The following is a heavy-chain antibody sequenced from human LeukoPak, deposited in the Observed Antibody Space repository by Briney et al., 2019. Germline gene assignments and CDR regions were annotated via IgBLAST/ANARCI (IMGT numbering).Heavy chain of an antibody. CDR1: GGSISSGGYY. J-gene: IGHJ4*02. V-gene: IGHV4-31*03. CDR3: ARVGSSGPTLDY. D-gene: IGHD3-22*01. Sequence: PSQTLSLTCTVSGGSISSGGYYWSWIRQHPGKGLEWIGYIYYSGSTYYNPSLKSRVTISVDTSKNQFSLKLSSVTAADTAVYYCARVGSSGPTLDYWGQGTLVTVPS. CDR2: IYYSGST.